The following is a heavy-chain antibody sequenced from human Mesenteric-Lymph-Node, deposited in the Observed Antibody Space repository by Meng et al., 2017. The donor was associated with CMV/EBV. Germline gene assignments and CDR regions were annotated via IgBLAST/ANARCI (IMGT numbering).Heavy chain of an antibody. D-gene: IGHD6-13*01. V-gene: IGHV3-11*04. Sequence: GGSLRLSCTASGFTFSDYYMSWIRQAPGKGLEWVSYISSSGSTIYYADSAKGRFTISRDNAKNSLYLQMNSLRAEDTAVYYCATVIAAGETDYWGQGTLVTVSS. CDR2: ISSSGSTI. J-gene: IGHJ4*02. CDR3: ATVIAAGETDY. CDR1: GFTFSDYY.